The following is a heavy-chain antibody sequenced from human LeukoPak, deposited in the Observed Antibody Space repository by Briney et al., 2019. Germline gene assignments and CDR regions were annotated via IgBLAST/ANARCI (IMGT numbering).Heavy chain of an antibody. V-gene: IGHV1-3*01. CDR3: ARLWGDYFRAFFDL. CDR2: INPTNEKT. J-gene: IGHJ4*02. Sequence: ASVKVSCKASGFTFRNYGMHWVRQAPGQRLEWMGWINPTNEKTKYSEKFQGRVTISRDTGASTVYMELSSLRSEDTAVYYCARLWGDYFRAFFDLWGQGTLVTVSS. CDR1: GFTFRNYG. D-gene: IGHD4-17*01.